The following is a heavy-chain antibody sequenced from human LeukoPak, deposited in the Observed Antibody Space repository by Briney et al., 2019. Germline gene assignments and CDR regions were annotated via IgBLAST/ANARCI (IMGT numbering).Heavy chain of an antibody. Sequence: SETLSLTCTVSGGSISSYYWSWIRQPPGKGLEWIGYIHYSGSTNYNPSLKSRVTISVDTSKNQFSLKLSSVTAADTAVYYCARDRAYEFDPWGQGTLVTVSS. CDR2: IHYSGST. J-gene: IGHJ5*02. D-gene: IGHD2-8*01. CDR3: ARDRAYEFDP. V-gene: IGHV4-59*01. CDR1: GGSISSYY.